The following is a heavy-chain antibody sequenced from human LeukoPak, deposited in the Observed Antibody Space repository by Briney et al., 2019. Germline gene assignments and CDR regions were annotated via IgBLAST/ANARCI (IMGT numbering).Heavy chain of an antibody. CDR1: GGPISSGDYY. V-gene: IGHV4-30-4*01. D-gene: IGHD3-9*01. CDR3: ARRYYDILTGYPYYFDY. J-gene: IGHJ4*02. Sequence: PSETLSLTCTVSGGPISSGDYYWSWIRQPPGKGLEWIGYIYYSGGTYYNPSLKSRVTISVDTSKNQFSLKLSSVTAADTAVYYCARRYYDILTGYPYYFDYWGQGTLVTVSS. CDR2: IYYSGGT.